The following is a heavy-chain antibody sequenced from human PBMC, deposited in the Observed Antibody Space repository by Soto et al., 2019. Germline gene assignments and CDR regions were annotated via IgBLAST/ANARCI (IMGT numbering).Heavy chain of an antibody. CDR3: AGDTMAYGAFDY. Sequence: QVQLQESGPGLVKPSQTLSLTCTVSGGSISSGGYYWSWIRQHPGKGREWIGYFYYRGSTYYNPSLKRPVTLSVETSKNQLALKLGSVAAADTAVYYWAGDTMAYGAFDYWGQGTLVTVSS. CDR1: GGSISSGGYY. V-gene: IGHV4-31*01. D-gene: IGHD3-10*01. CDR2: FYYRGST. J-gene: IGHJ4*02.